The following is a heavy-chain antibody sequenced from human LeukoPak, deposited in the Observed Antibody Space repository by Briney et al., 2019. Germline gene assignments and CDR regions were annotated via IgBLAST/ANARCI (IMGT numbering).Heavy chain of an antibody. J-gene: IGHJ6*02. CDR1: AFTFSNYD. V-gene: IGHV3-13*01. CDR2: IGTAGDT. Sequence: GGYLRLSCTASAFTFSNYDMHWVRQATGKGLEWVSAIGTAGDTYYPGSVKGRFTISRENAKNSLYLQMNSLRAGDTAVYYCARGRYGMDVWGQGTTVTVSS. CDR3: ARGRYGMDV.